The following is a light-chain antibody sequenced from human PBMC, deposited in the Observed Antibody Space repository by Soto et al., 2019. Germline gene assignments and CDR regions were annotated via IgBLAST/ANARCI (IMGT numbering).Light chain of an antibody. V-gene: IGKV3-20*01. CDR1: QSVSNNY. Sequence: EVVLTQSPGTLSLSPGERATLSCRASQSVSNNYLAWYQWKRGHYPKLLIFCSTDRATGIPDRFSDSGSGTDFTLTISRLEPEDFAVCYCQQYGSSPPYTFFQGTKLEIK. J-gene: IGKJ2*01. CDR2: CST. CDR3: QQYGSSPPYT.